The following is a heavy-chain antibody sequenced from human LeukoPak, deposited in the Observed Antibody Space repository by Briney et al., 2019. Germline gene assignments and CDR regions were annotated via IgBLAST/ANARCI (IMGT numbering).Heavy chain of an antibody. V-gene: IGHV5-51*01. D-gene: IGHD3-22*01. Sequence: GESLKISCKGSGYSFTSYWIGWVRQMPGKGLEWMGIIYPGDSDTRDSPSFQGQVTISAEKSISTAYLQWSSLKASETAMYYCASFSYYDSSGFDYWGQGTLVTVSS. CDR2: IYPGDSDT. J-gene: IGHJ4*02. CDR3: ASFSYYDSSGFDY. CDR1: GYSFTSYW.